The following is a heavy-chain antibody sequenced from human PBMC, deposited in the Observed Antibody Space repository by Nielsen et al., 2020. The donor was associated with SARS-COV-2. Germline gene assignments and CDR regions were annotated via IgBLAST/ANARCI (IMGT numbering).Heavy chain of an antibody. J-gene: IGHJ4*02. D-gene: IGHD3-10*01. CDR2: IYYSGTT. V-gene: IGHV4-39*07. CDR3: ARDPHFYGSGSYPFYFDC. Sequence: WIRQPPGKGLEWIGGIYYSGTTYYNPSLKSRITISVDTSTNQFSLKLSSVTAADTAVYYCARDPHFYGSGSYPFYFDCWGQGTLVTVSS.